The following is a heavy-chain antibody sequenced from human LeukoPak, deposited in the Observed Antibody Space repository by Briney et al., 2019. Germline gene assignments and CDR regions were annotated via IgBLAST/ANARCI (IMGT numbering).Heavy chain of an antibody. CDR3: ASGSYAYYYMDV. Sequence: SETLSLTCTVSGGSISSSSYYWGWIRQPPGKGLEWIGSIYYSGSTYYNPSLKSRVTISVDTSKNQFSLKLSSVTAADTAVYYCASGSYAYYYMDVWDKGTTVTVSS. CDR1: GGSISSSSYY. V-gene: IGHV4-39*07. CDR2: IYYSGST. J-gene: IGHJ6*03. D-gene: IGHD1-26*01.